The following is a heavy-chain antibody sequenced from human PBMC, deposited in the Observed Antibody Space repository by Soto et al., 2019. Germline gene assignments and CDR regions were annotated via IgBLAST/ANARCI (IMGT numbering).Heavy chain of an antibody. D-gene: IGHD3-10*01. V-gene: IGHV3-21*01. CDR1: GFTLTSYT. CDR2: ITSSSSHI. J-gene: IGHJ6*02. Sequence: GGSLRLSCAASGFTLTSYTMNWVRQASGKGLEWVSSITSSSSHIYYADSVKGRFTISRDNAGNSLYLQMNSLRAEDSAVYYCVRERGLSSFYGMDVWGPGTTVTLSS. CDR3: VRERGLSSFYGMDV.